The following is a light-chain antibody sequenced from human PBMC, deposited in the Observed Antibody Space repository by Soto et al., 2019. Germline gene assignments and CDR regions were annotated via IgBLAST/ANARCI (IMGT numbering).Light chain of an antibody. Sequence: QSALTQPASVSGSPGQSITISCTGTSSDVGGYNYVSWYQQHPGKAPKLMIYDVTDRPSGVSNRFSGFKSGNTASLTISGLQAEDEADYYCSSYTGSSTPYVIGTGTKLT. V-gene: IGLV2-14*01. CDR2: DVT. CDR3: SSYTGSSTPYV. J-gene: IGLJ1*01. CDR1: SSDVGGYNY.